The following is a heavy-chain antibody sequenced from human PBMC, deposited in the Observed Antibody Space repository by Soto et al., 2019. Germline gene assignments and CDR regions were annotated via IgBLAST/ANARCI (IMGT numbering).Heavy chain of an antibody. V-gene: IGHV1-2*02. CDR3: ARERYQVISDGMDV. CDR1: GGTFSSYA. D-gene: IGHD2-2*01. Sequence: ASVNFSCTASGGTFSSYAISWVRQAPGQGLEWMGWINPETGGTSYAQKFQGRVTLSRDTSINTAYLEVSRLRFDDAAVYFCARERYQVISDGMDVWGQGTTVTVSS. CDR2: INPETGGT. J-gene: IGHJ6*02.